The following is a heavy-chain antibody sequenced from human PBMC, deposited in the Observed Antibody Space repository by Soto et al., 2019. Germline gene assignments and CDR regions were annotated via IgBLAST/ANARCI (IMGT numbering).Heavy chain of an antibody. D-gene: IGHD3-10*01. V-gene: IGHV1-3*01. Sequence: AASVKVSCKASGYTFTSYAMHWVRQAPGQRLEWMGWINAGNGNTKYSQKFQGRVTITRDTSASTAYMELSSLRSEDTAVYYCAREGDLIWFDPWGQGTLVTVSS. CDR3: AREGDLIWFDP. CDR2: INAGNGNT. CDR1: GYTFTSYA. J-gene: IGHJ5*02.